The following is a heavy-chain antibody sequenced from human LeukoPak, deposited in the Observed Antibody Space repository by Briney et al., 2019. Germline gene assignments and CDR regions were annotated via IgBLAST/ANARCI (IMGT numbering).Heavy chain of an antibody. D-gene: IGHD6-13*01. Sequence: GGSPRLSCAASGFSFSDYYMSWIRQAPGKGLEWVSYISSSGSTIYYADSVKGRFTISRDNAKNSLYLQMNSLRAEDTAVYYCATQQLLESGNWFDPWGQGTLVTVSS. V-gene: IGHV3-11*01. CDR1: GFSFSDYY. CDR3: ATQQLLESGNWFDP. J-gene: IGHJ5*02. CDR2: ISSSGSTI.